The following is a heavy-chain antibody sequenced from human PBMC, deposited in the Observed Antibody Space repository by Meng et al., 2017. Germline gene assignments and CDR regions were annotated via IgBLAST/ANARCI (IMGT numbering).Heavy chain of an antibody. Sequence: VWVVGSGGVCCAPGRSLVLPCAALGFTFSGYGMHWVRQAPGKGLEWVAVIWYDGSNKYYADSVKGRFTISRDNSKNTLYLQMNSLRAEDTAVYYCARVPDAEWIQLWFAGADYWGQGTLVTVSS. V-gene: IGHV3-33*01. CDR3: ARVPDAEWIQLWFAGADY. CDR1: GFTFSGYG. D-gene: IGHD5-18*01. CDR2: IWYDGSNK. J-gene: IGHJ4*02.